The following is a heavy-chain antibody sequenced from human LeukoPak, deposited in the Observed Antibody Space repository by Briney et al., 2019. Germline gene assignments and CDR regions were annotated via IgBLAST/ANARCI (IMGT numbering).Heavy chain of an antibody. Sequence: GGSLRLSCAASGFSFSSYEMNWVRQTPGKGLEWVSYISTSGSTTYYADSVKGRFTISRDNAKNSLYLQVDSLRAEDTAVYYCARVYSGYSFGGVFDSWGQGTLVTVSS. CDR1: GFSFSSYE. D-gene: IGHD3-10*01. CDR2: ISTSGSTT. CDR3: ARVYSGYSFGGVFDS. V-gene: IGHV3-48*03. J-gene: IGHJ4*02.